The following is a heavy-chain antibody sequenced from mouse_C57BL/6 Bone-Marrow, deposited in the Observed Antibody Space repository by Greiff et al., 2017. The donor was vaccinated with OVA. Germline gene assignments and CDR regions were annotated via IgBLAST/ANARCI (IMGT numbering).Heavy chain of an antibody. V-gene: IGHV7-1*01. D-gene: IGHD1-2*01. CDR3: ARDASIKTGAMDY. CDR1: GFTFSDFY. J-gene: IGHJ4*01. Sequence: EVHLVESGGGLVQSGRSLRLSCATSGFTFSDFYMEWVRQAPGKGLEWIAASRNKANDYTTEYSASVKGRFIVSRDTSQSILYLQMNALRAEDTAIYYCARDASIKTGAMDYWGQGTSVTVSS. CDR2: SRNKANDYTT.